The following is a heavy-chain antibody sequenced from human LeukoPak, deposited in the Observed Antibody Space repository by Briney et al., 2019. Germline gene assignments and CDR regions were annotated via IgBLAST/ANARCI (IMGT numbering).Heavy chain of an antibody. D-gene: IGHD1-7*01. V-gene: IGHV1-8*01. Sequence: GASVKVSCKASGYTFTSYDINWVRQAPGQGLEWMGWMNPNSGNTGYAQKFQGRVTMTRDTSISTAYMELSRLRSDDTAVYYCARDSWNYPLPSETLVDYWGQGTLVTVSS. CDR1: GYTFTSYD. CDR3: ARDSWNYPLPSETLVDY. CDR2: MNPNSGNT. J-gene: IGHJ4*02.